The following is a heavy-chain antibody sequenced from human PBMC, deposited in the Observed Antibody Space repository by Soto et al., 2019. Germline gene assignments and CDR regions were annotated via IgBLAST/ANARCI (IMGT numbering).Heavy chain of an antibody. CDR3: RDLHSGPTRRTSDL. Sequence: PSETLSLTCAVSGGSISSGGYSWSWIRQPPGKGLEWIGYMYHSGSTYYNPSLKSRVTISIDRSKNQFSLKLSSVTAAVTAVYYQRDLHSGPTRRTSDL. J-gene: IGHJ2*01. V-gene: IGHV4-30-2*01. D-gene: IGHD1-1*01. CDR2: MYHSGST. CDR1: GGSISSGGYS.